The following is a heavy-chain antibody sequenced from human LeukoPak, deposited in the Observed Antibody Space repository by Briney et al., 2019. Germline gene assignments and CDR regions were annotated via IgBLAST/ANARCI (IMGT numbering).Heavy chain of an antibody. CDR3: AKDSWDYYDSSGSFDY. CDR2: IYSGGST. V-gene: IGHV3-53*01. D-gene: IGHD3-22*01. J-gene: IGHJ4*02. Sequence: PGGSLRLSCAASGFTVSSNYMSWVRQAPGKGLEWVSVIYSGGSTYYADSVKGRFTISRDNSKNTLYLQMNSLRAEDTAVYYCAKDSWDYYDSSGSFDYWGQGTLVTVSS. CDR1: GFTVSSNY.